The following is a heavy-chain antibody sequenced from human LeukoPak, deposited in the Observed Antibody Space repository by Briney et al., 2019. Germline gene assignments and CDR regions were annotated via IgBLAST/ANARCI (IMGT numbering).Heavy chain of an antibody. V-gene: IGHV3-33*01. J-gene: IGHJ3*02. D-gene: IGHD3-10*01. CDR3: AREIVGSTMVRGVIRGAFDI. CDR1: GFTFSSYG. Sequence: PAGSLTLPCAASGFTFSSYGMHWVRQAPGKGLEWVAVIWYDGSNKYYADSVKGRSTISRENSKNPLYLQMNSLRAEDTAVYYCAREIVGSTMVRGVIRGAFDIWGQGTMVTVSS. CDR2: IWYDGSNK.